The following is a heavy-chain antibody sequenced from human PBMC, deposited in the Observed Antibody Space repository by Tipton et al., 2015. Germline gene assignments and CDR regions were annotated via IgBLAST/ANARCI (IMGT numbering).Heavy chain of an antibody. CDR2: IYHSGST. J-gene: IGHJ4*02. V-gene: IGHV4-4*02. CDR3: ARAQGGAYSSGWYPYYFDY. Sequence: VKPSGTLSLTCAVSGGSISSRTWWSWVRQPPGKGLEWIGEIYHSGSTNYNPSLKSRVTISVDKSKNQFSLKLSSVTAADTAVYYCARAQGGAYSSGWYPYYFDYWGQGTLVTVSS. CDR1: GGSISSRTW. D-gene: IGHD6-19*01.